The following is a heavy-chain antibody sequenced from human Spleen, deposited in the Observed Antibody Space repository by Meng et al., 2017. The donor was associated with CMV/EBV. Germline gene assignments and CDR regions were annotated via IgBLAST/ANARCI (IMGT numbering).Heavy chain of an antibody. Sequence: GESLKISCAASGFTFSNYWIHWVRQVPGKGLVWVSRINGDGRNTGYADSVKGRFTISRDNAKNTLYLQMNSLRVEDTAVYYCVRDQIIPTYYYYGMDVWGQGTTVTVSS. D-gene: IGHD3-10*01. CDR1: GFTFSNYW. J-gene: IGHJ6*02. CDR2: INGDGRNT. V-gene: IGHV3-74*01. CDR3: VRDQIIPTYYYYGMDV.